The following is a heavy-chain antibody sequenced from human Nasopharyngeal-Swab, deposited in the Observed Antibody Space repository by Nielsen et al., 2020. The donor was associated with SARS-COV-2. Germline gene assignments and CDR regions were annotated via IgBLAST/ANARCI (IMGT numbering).Heavy chain of an antibody. Sequence: WIRQPPGKGLEWVAVIWYDGSNKYYADSVKGRFTISRDNSKNTLYLQMNSLRAEDTAVYYCAKPLYGDSPFDYWGQGTLVTVSS. J-gene: IGHJ4*02. D-gene: IGHD4-17*01. CDR2: IWYDGSNK. CDR3: AKPLYGDSPFDY. V-gene: IGHV3-33*06.